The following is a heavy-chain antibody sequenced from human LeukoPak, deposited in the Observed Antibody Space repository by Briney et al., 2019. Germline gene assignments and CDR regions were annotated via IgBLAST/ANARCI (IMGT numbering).Heavy chain of an antibody. J-gene: IGHJ6*03. Sequence: PGGSLRLSCAASGFTFSSYAMSWVRQAPGKGLEWVANIKQDGSEKYYVDSVKGRFTISRDNAKNSLYLQMNSLRAEDTAVYYCARVDFWSGYSSMDVWAKGTTVTVSS. CDR3: ARVDFWSGYSSMDV. CDR2: IKQDGSEK. V-gene: IGHV3-7*01. CDR1: GFTFSSYA. D-gene: IGHD3-3*01.